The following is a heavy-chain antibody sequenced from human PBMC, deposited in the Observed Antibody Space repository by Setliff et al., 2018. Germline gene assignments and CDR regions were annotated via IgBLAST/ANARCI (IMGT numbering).Heavy chain of an antibody. CDR1: GYTFTDYS. J-gene: IGHJ4*02. CDR3: ARVGSLAPLYYGNY. Sequence: GASVKVSCKASGYTFTDYSMHWVRQAPGQGLEWMGRINPNSGGTNYAQKFQGRVTMTRDTSISTAYMELSRLRSDDTAVYYCARVGSLAPLYYGNYWGQGTLVTVSS. V-gene: IGHV1-2*06. D-gene: IGHD3-10*01. CDR2: INPNSGGT.